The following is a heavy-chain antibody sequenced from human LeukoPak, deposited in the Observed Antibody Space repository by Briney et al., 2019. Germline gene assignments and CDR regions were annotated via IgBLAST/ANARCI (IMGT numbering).Heavy chain of an antibody. J-gene: IGHJ3*02. CDR3: AKVQDRGDFWSGYYTPTGAFDI. V-gene: IGHV3-9*01. CDR2: IIWNSGTI. Sequence: GGSLRLSCAASGFTFDDYAMLWVRHAPGKGREWVSVIIWNSGTIGYADSVKGRFTISRDNAKNSLYLQMNSLRAEDTALYYCAKVQDRGDFWSGYYTPTGAFDIWGQGTMVTVSS. CDR1: GFTFDDYA. D-gene: IGHD3-3*01.